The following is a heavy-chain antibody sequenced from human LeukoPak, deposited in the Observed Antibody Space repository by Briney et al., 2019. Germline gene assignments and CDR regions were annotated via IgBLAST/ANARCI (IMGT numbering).Heavy chain of an antibody. CDR2: IYLGDSDT. CDR3: ARHYDILTGYPHDAFDI. Sequence: GESLKISCKGSGYSFTSYWIGWVRQMPGKGLEWMGIIYLGDSDTRYSPSFQGQVTISADKSISTAYLQWSSLKASDTAMYYCARHYDILTGYPHDAFDIWGQGTMVTVSS. V-gene: IGHV5-51*01. CDR1: GYSFTSYW. J-gene: IGHJ3*02. D-gene: IGHD3-9*01.